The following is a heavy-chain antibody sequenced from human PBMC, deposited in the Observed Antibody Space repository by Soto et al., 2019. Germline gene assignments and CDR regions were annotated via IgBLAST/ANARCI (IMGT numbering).Heavy chain of an antibody. D-gene: IGHD6-19*01. CDR1: GGSFSGYY. CDR3: ARGRRAVAGTRWFDY. CDR2: INHSGST. J-gene: IGHJ4*02. V-gene: IGHV4-34*01. Sequence: QVQLQQWGAGLLKPSETLSLTCAVYGGSFSGYYWSWIRQPPGKGLEWIGEINHSGSTNYNPSLKSRVTISVDTSKNQFSLKLSSVTAADTAVYYCARGRRAVAGTRWFDYWGQGTLVTVSS.